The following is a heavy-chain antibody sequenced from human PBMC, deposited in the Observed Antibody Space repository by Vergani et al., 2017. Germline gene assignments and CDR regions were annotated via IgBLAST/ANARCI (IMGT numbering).Heavy chain of an antibody. CDR3: ARHQAGYCSGGSCYSWYFDL. CDR1: GGSINSHNYY. Sequence: QVQLQESGPGLVKPSQTLSLTCTVSGGSINSHNYYWSWIRQPAGKGLEWIGRIHTSGSTNYNPSLKSRVTMSEDTSKNQFSLNLTSVTAADTAVYFCARHQAGYCSGGSCYSWYFDLWGRGTLVTVSS. V-gene: IGHV4-61*02. CDR2: IHTSGST. D-gene: IGHD2-15*01. J-gene: IGHJ2*01.